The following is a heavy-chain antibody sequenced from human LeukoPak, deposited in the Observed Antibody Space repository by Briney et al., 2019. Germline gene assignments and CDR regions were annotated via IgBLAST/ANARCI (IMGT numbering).Heavy chain of an antibody. CDR2: ISNADAYT. J-gene: IGHJ5*02. CDR1: GFTFCHQV. V-gene: IGHV3-23*01. D-gene: IGHD1-1*01. CDR3: VKDGPITGIYLCA. Sequence: PGGPLSLSCTPSGFTFCHQVMNGLRQAPGKERPWVSVISNADAYTSSTGSVKGRFTISRDNSKDTLYLQMYDLRAEDTAVYYCVKDGPITGIYLCAWGQGTLVTVSS.